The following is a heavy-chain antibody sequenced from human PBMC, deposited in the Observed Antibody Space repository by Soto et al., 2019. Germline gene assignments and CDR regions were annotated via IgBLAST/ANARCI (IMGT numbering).Heavy chain of an antibody. CDR2: VFYSGTT. CDR1: GGSISSSRYY. V-gene: IGHV4-39*01. CDR3: ARRLESFYDFWSGSAAFDI. D-gene: IGHD3-3*01. J-gene: IGHJ3*02. Sequence: PSETLSLTCTVSGGSISSSRYYWGWIRQPPGKGLEWIGSVFYSGTTLYHPSLKSRVTISVDTSKNQFSLKLSSVTAADTAVYYCARRLESFYDFWSGSAAFDIWGQGTMVTVSS.